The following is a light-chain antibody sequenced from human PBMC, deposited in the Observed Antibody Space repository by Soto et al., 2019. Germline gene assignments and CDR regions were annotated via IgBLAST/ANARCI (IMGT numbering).Light chain of an antibody. V-gene: IGKV4-1*01. Sequence: VMTQSPDSLAVSLGERATINCKSSQSILYSSNNKNYLAWYQQKPGQPPKLLIYWASTRDSGVPARFSGSGSGTDFTLTISSLQAEDVALYFCHQYHSSPWTFGQGTKVEIK. J-gene: IGKJ1*01. CDR3: HQYHSSPWT. CDR2: WAS. CDR1: QSILYSSNNKNY.